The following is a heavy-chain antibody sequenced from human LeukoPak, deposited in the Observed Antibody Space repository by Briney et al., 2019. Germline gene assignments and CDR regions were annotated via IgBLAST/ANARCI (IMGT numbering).Heavy chain of an antibody. CDR2: INHSGST. V-gene: IGHV4-34*01. CDR3: ARAARYYYGSGSYFYMDV. J-gene: IGHJ6*03. CDR1: GGSFSGYY. D-gene: IGHD3-10*01. Sequence: PSETLSLTCAVYGGSFSGYYWSWIRQPPGKGLEWIGEINHSGSTNYNPSLKSRVTISVDTSKNQFSLKLSSVTAADTAVYYCARAARYYYGSGSYFYMDVWGKGTTVTVSS.